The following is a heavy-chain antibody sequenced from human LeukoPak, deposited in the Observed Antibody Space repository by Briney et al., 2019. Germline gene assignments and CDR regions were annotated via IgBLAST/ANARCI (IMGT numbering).Heavy chain of an antibody. CDR3: ARDVGGSLDY. Sequence: PGGSLRLSCAASGFTFPTYWMAWVRQAPGKGLEWVANIKGDESARHQADSVKGRFTISRDNTQNSVYLQMGSLRGEDTAVYYCARDVGGSLDYWGQGTLVTVSS. J-gene: IGHJ4*02. D-gene: IGHD1-26*01. CDR1: GFTFPTYW. CDR2: IKGDESAR. V-gene: IGHV3-7*01.